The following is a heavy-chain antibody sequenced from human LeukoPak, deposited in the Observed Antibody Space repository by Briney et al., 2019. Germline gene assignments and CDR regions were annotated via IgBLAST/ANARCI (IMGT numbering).Heavy chain of an antibody. Sequence: GGSLRLSCAASGFTFSNAWMSWVRQAPGKGLEWVGRIKSKTDGGTTDYAAPVKGRFTISRDDSKNALYLQMNSLKTEDTAVYYCTTDLLPRPFDYWGQGTLVTVSS. CDR3: TTDLLPRPFDY. J-gene: IGHJ4*02. D-gene: IGHD2-15*01. CDR2: IKSKTDGGTT. CDR1: GFTFSNAW. V-gene: IGHV3-15*01.